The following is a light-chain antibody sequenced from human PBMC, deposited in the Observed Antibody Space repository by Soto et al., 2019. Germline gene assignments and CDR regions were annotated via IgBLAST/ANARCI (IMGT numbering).Light chain of an antibody. J-gene: IGLJ1*01. CDR2: KNN. CDR3: AAWDDSLSGYV. V-gene: IGLV1-47*01. Sequence: QAVVTQPPSASGAPGQRVTISCSGSSSNVGYNFVYWYQQLPGTAPKLLMYKNNLRPSGVPDRFSGSKSGTSASLAISGLRSEDEADYYCAAWDDSLSGYVFGSGTKLTVL. CDR1: SSNVGYNF.